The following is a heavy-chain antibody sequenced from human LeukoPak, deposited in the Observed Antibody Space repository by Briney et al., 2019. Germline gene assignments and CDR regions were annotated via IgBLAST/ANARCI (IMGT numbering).Heavy chain of an antibody. CDR3: ATRSELYSYYYMDV. V-gene: IGHV4-61*02. D-gene: IGHD1-26*01. J-gene: IGHJ6*03. CDR2: IYSSGST. CDR1: GGSISSGSYY. Sequence: SETLSLTCTVSGGSISSGSYYWSWIRQPAGKGLEWIGRIYSSGSTNYNPSLKSRVTISLDTSKNQFSLKLSSVTAADTAVYYCATRSELYSYYYMDVWSKGTTVTISS.